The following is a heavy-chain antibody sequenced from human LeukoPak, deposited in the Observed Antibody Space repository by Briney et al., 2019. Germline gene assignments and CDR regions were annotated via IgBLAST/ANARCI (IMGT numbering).Heavy chain of an antibody. CDR2: IAWDSTDK. CDR3: ARDYFGSGSYALLDY. J-gene: IGHJ4*02. D-gene: IGHD3-10*01. V-gene: IGHV3-30*04. Sequence: PGGSLSLSCTASGFTFSTYAMDWVRQAPGKGLEWVALIAWDSTDKYYAESVKGRFTISRDNSKNTLYLQMNSLRAEDTATYYCARDYFGSGSYALLDYWGQGTLVTVSS. CDR1: GFTFSTYA.